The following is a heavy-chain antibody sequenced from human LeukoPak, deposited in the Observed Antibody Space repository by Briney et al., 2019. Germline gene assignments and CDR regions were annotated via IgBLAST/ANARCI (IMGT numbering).Heavy chain of an antibody. J-gene: IGHJ4*02. V-gene: IGHV4-38-2*01. Sequence: SETLSLTCAVSGYSISSGYYWGWIRQPAGKGLEWIGSISHSGSTYYNPSLKSRVTISVDTSKNQFSLKLSSVTAADTAVYYCARRSSGYWGLVGYFDYWGQGTLVTVSS. D-gene: IGHD3-22*01. CDR3: ARRSSGYWGLVGYFDY. CDR2: ISHSGST. CDR1: GYSISSGYY.